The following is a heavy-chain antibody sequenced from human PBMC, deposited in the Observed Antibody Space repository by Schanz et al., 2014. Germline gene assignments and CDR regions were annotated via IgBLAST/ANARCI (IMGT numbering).Heavy chain of an antibody. CDR3: AKVRYSSGWRGDYFDE. J-gene: IGHJ4*02. D-gene: IGHD6-25*01. CDR2: ISASGGDT. CDR1: EFTFSTDA. V-gene: IGHV3-23*01. Sequence: EMQLLESGGGLVQPGGSLRLSCAASEFTFSTDAMSWVRQAPGKGLEWLSVISASGGDTYYADSVKGRFTISRDNSKNTLYLQMNSLRAEDTAVYYCAKVRYSSGWRGDYFDEWGQGTLXTVAS.